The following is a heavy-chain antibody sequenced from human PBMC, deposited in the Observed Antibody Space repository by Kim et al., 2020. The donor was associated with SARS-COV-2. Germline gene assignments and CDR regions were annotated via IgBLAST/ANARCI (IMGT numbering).Heavy chain of an antibody. Sequence: TRYTRRLQGRVTITRDASASTAYMELSSLRSEALAVYFCATAERTDAEFDFWGQGTLVTVSS. J-gene: IGHJ4*02. D-gene: IGHD1-1*01. V-gene: IGHV1-3*01. CDR3: ATAERTDAEFDF. CDR2: T.